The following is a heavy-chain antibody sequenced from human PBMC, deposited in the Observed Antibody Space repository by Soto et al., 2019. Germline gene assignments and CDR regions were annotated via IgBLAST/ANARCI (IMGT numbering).Heavy chain of an antibody. CDR3: ARSVFP. CDR2: IYYSGST. CDR1: GGSISRGGDY. J-gene: IGHJ5*02. Sequence: LSLTCTVSGGSISRGGDYWSGIRERPGKGLEWIGYIYYSGSTYYNPSLKSRVTISVDTSKNQFSLKLSSVTASDTAVYYSARSVFPWGEGTLVSVSS. V-gene: IGHV4-31*03.